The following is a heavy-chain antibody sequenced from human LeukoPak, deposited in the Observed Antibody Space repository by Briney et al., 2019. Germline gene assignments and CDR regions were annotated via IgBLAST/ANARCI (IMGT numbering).Heavy chain of an antibody. J-gene: IGHJ4*02. V-gene: IGHV4-4*07. CDR1: GDSISNYY. CDR2: IYTSGST. D-gene: IGHD6-13*01. CDR3: AREAAAGTFYFDY. Sequence: PSETLSLTCIVSGDSISNYYWSWIRQPAGKGLEWLGRIYTSGSTNYNPSLKSRVTMSVDTSKNQFSLKLTSVTAADTAVYYCAREAAAGTFYFDYWGQGTLVTVSS.